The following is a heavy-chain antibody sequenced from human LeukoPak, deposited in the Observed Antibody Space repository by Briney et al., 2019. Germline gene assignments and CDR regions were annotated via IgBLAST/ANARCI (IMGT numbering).Heavy chain of an antibody. D-gene: IGHD1-7*01. CDR1: GFTFSDHY. V-gene: IGHV3-72*01. Sequence: GGSLRLSCAASGFTFSDHYMDWVRQDPGKGIESFGRTRNKVNSYTIEYAASVKGRFTISRDDSKNLLYLHMTSLKSEDTAVYYCATGLTGTIDYWGQGTLVTVSS. CDR3: ATGLTGTIDY. CDR2: TRNKVNSYTI. J-gene: IGHJ4*02.